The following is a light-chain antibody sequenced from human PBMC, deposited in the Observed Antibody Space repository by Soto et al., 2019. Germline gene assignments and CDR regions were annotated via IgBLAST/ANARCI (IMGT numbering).Light chain of an antibody. CDR2: DDS. J-gene: IGLJ1*01. Sequence: SHDLTHPPSVSVAPGQTARITCGGNNIGSKSVDWYQQKPGQAPVLVVYDDSDRPSGITERFSGSNSGNTDTLTIGRVAAGDEADYYCKGRDSRGDNYVYG. V-gene: IGLV3-21*02. CDR3: KGRDSRGDNYV. CDR1: NIGSKS.